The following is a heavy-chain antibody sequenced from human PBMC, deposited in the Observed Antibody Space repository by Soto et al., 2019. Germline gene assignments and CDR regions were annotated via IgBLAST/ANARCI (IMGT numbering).Heavy chain of an antibody. J-gene: IGHJ4*02. D-gene: IGHD2-15*01. Sequence: SVKVSCKASGGTFSSYAINWVRQAPGQGLEWMGGIIPIFGTTNYAQKFQGRVTITADESTSTAYMELSSLRSEDTAVYYCARAAHCSGGSCYPYYFDYWGQGTLVTVSS. CDR1: GGTFSSYA. V-gene: IGHV1-69*13. CDR2: IIPIFGTT. CDR3: ARAAHCSGGSCYPYYFDY.